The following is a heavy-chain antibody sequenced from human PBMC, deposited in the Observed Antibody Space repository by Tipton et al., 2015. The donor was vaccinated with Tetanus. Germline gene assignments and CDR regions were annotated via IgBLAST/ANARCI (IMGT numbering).Heavy chain of an antibody. Sequence: LRLSCTVSGGSISSMSYYWGWIRQPPGKGLEWIGNIYYGGSAYYNPSLKGRVSISVDTSKNQFSLEVSSVTAADTAVYYCARHEESTDYCDNWGQGTLVTVSS. CDR3: ARHEESTDYCDN. CDR2: IYYGGSA. CDR1: GGSISSMSYY. J-gene: IGHJ4*02. V-gene: IGHV4-39*01. D-gene: IGHD5/OR15-5a*01.